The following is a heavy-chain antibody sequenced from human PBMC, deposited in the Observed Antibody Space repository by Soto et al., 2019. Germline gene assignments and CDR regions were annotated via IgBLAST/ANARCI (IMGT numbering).Heavy chain of an antibody. V-gene: IGHV1-18*01. CDR2: ISAYNGNT. J-gene: IGHJ4*02. Sequence: QVQLVQSGAEVQKPGASVKVSCKASGYTFTSFGISWVRQAPGQGLESMGWISAYNGNTKYAQKFQDRVTMTTDTSATTAYMEMRSLRSDDTAVYYCARDLTMILVGVGFHYFDYWGQGTLVTVSS. CDR3: ARDLTMILVGVGFHYFDY. CDR1: GYTFTSFG. D-gene: IGHD3-22*01.